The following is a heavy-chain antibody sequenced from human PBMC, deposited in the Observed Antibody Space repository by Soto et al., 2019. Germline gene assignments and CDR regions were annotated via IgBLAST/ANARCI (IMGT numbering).Heavy chain of an antibody. J-gene: IGHJ5*02. Sequence: KTSETLSLTCAVYGGSFSGYYWSWIRQPPGKGLEWIGEINHSGSTNYNPSLKSRVTISVDTSKNQFSLKLSSVTAADTAVYYCARGPLTKWLPLGEYWFDPWGQGTLVTVSS. D-gene: IGHD5-12*01. CDR3: ARGPLTKWLPLGEYWFDP. V-gene: IGHV4-34*01. CDR2: INHSGST. CDR1: GGSFSGYY.